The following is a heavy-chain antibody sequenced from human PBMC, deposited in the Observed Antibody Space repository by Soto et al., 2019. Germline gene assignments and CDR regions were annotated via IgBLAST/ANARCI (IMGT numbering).Heavy chain of an antibody. Sequence: EVQLVESGGSLVQPGGSLRLSCAASGFTVSSNYMSWVRQAPGKGLEWVSVIYSGGSTYYADSVKGRFTISRDNSKNRLYLQMNSLRAEDTAVYYCARDRVYDFWSGSHYYGMDVWGQGTTVTVSS. J-gene: IGHJ6*02. D-gene: IGHD3-3*01. V-gene: IGHV3-66*01. CDR2: IYSGGST. CDR1: GFTVSSNY. CDR3: ARDRVYDFWSGSHYYGMDV.